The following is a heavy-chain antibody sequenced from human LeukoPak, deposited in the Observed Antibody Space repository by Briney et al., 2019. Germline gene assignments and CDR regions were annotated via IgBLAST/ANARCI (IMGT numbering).Heavy chain of an antibody. CDR3: ASIVPLGYSSGGSCYSS. Sequence: SETLSLTCTVSGGSISSGDYYWSWIRQPPGKGLEWIGYIYYSGSTYYTPSLRGRVTISVDTSKNQFSLNLSSVTAAGTAVYYCASIVPLGYSSGGSCYSSWGQGTLVTVSS. D-gene: IGHD2-15*01. V-gene: IGHV4-30-4*01. CDR2: IYYSGST. J-gene: IGHJ4*02. CDR1: GGSISSGDYY.